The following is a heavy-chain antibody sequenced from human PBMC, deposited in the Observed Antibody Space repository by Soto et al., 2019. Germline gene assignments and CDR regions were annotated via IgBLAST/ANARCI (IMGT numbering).Heavy chain of an antibody. V-gene: IGHV3-30*04. J-gene: IGHJ1*01. D-gene: IGHD5-12*01. Sequence: QVQLVESGGGVVQPGASLTLSCAASGFRFSGFGMHWVRQAPGKGLEWVAVISFDASEKFYVDSVKGRFSISRDDSHSKVFLQMNSLRREDTGDDYCARDLGGYVHLWDKSNYWGQGTLVNVS. CDR3: ARDLGGYVHLWDKSNY. CDR1: GFRFSGFG. CDR2: ISFDASEK.